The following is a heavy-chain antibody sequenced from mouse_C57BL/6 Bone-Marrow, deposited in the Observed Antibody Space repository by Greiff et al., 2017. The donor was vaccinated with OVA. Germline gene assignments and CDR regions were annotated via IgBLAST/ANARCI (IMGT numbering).Heavy chain of an antibody. CDR1: GFNIKDDY. D-gene: IGHD1-1*01. V-gene: IGHV14-4*01. CDR2: IDPENGDT. J-gene: IGHJ3*01. Sequence: EVQLQQSGAEPVRPGASVKLSCTASGFNIKDDYMHWVKQRPEQGLEWIGWIDPENGDTEYASKFQGKATITADTSSNTAYLQISSLTSEDSAVYFCARSGNWFAYWGQGTLVTVSA. CDR3: ARSGNWFAY.